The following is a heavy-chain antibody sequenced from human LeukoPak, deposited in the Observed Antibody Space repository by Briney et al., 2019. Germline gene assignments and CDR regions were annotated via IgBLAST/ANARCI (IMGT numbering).Heavy chain of an antibody. CDR3: ARGFPPRRSYDRSGYYSYYFDS. CDR2: IYYSGST. D-gene: IGHD3-22*01. CDR1: GGSISSYY. V-gene: IGHV4-59*01. J-gene: IGHJ4*02. Sequence: SETLSLTCTVSGGSISSYYWSWIRQPPGKGLEWIGYIYYSGSTNYKSSLKSRVTISVDTSKNQFSLKLSSVTAADTAVYYCARGFPPRRSYDRSGYYSYYFDSWGQGTRVTVSS.